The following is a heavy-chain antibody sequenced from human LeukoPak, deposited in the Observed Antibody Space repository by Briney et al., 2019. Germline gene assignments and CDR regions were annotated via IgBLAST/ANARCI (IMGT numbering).Heavy chain of an antibody. V-gene: IGHV3-7*01. CDR1: GFTFSNFF. J-gene: IGHJ4*02. D-gene: IGHD1-14*01. CDR3: ARDPDFAALYS. Sequence: PGGSLRLSCVVSGFTFSNFFMSWVRQAPGKGLEWVANIKEDGSLTYHMDSVKGRFTISRDNARNSLYLQMNSLRADDTAVYYCARDPDFAALYSWGRGIVVTVSS. CDR2: IKEDGSLT.